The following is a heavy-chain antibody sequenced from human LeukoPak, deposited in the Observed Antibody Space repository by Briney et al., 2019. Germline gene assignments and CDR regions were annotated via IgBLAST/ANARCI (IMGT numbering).Heavy chain of an antibody. V-gene: IGHV3-23*01. CDR3: AKWFGEFDAFDI. CDR2: ISGSGCST. D-gene: IGHD3-10*01. Sequence: GGSLRLSCAASGFTFSSYAMSWVRQAPGKGLEWVSAISGSGCSTYCADSVKRRFTIYRDNSKNTLYLQMNSLRAEDTAVYYCAKWFGEFDAFDIWGQGTMVTVSS. CDR1: GFTFSSYA. J-gene: IGHJ3*02.